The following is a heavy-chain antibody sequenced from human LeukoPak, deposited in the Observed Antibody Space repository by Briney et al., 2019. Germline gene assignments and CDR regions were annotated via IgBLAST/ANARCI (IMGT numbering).Heavy chain of an antibody. Sequence: GGSLRLSCAASGFTFSSYGVHWLRQAPGKGLEWVAFIRYDGSNKYYADSVKGRFTISRDNSKNTLYLQMNSLRAEDTAVYYCAKGGNYYDSSGYYYRGYFQHWGQGTLVTVSS. J-gene: IGHJ1*01. CDR3: AKGGNYYDSSGYYYRGYFQH. CDR2: IRYDGSNK. V-gene: IGHV3-30*02. CDR1: GFTFSSYG. D-gene: IGHD3-22*01.